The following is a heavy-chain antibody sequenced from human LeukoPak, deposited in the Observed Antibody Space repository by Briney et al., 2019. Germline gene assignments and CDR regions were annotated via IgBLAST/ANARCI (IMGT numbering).Heavy chain of an antibody. CDR3: ARVGALRGVEDPIGAFDI. V-gene: IGHV3-66*01. J-gene: IGHJ3*02. Sequence: PGGSLRLSCAASGFNVSNNQMSWVRQAPGKGLEWVSVIYSSGSIFQADSVKGRFTISRDNSKNMVYLQMNSLRAEDTAVYYCARVGALRGVEDPIGAFDIWGHGTMVTVSS. CDR2: IYSSGSI. CDR1: GFNVSNNQ. D-gene: IGHD2-15*01.